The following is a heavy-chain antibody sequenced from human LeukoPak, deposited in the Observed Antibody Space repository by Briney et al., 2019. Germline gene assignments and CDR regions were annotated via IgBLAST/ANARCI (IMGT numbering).Heavy chain of an antibody. D-gene: IGHD5-18*01. CDR2: IYYSGST. V-gene: IGHV4-39*01. J-gene: IGHJ4*02. CDR1: GGSISSSSYY. CDR3: ARQSGYSYAGFDY. Sequence: SETLSLTCTVSGGSISSSSYYWGWIRQPPGKGLEWIGSIYYSGSTYYNPSLKSRVTISVDTSKNQFSLKLSSVTAADTAVYYCARQSGYSYAGFDYWGQGTLVTVSS.